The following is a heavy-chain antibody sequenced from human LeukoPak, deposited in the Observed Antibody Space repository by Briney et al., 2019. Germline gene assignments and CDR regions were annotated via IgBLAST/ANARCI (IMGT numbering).Heavy chain of an antibody. Sequence: PGGSLRLSCAASGFTFSSYAMSWVRQAPGKGLEWVANIKQDGSEKYYVDSVKGRFTISRDNAKNSLYLQMNSLRAEDTAVCYCARGRMLYYYDSSGYPFDYWGQGSLVTVSS. J-gene: IGHJ4*02. D-gene: IGHD3-22*01. CDR1: GFTFSSYA. CDR3: ARGRMLYYYDSSGYPFDY. V-gene: IGHV3-7*04. CDR2: IKQDGSEK.